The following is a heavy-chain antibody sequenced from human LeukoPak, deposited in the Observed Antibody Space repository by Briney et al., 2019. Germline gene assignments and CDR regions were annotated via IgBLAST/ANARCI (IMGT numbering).Heavy chain of an antibody. Sequence: GASVMVSCKASGYIFTSYYMHWVRQAPGQGLEWMGIINPSGGSTSYAQKFQGRVTMTRDTSTSTVYMELSSLRSEDTAVYYCARDGSIAAAGTAPDYWGQGTLVTVSS. CDR1: GYIFTSYY. CDR2: INPSGGST. D-gene: IGHD6-13*01. CDR3: ARDGSIAAAGTAPDY. J-gene: IGHJ4*02. V-gene: IGHV1-46*01.